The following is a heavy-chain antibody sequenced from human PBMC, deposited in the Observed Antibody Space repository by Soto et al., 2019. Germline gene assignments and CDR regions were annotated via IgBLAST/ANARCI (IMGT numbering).Heavy chain of an antibody. V-gene: IGHV4-59*01. D-gene: IGHD3-22*01. CDR1: GASTSSYY. CDR2: IYDSGST. J-gene: IGHJ6*02. CDR3: ARDRGYYYDRTGYYSAIDV. Sequence: QVQLQESGPGLVKPSETLSLTCAVSGASTSSYYWSWIRQPPGKGLEWIGYIYDSGSTSYNPSLKSRVTISVDPSKNQFSLMLSSVTAADTAVYYCARDRGYYYDRTGYYSAIDVWGQGTTVIVSS.